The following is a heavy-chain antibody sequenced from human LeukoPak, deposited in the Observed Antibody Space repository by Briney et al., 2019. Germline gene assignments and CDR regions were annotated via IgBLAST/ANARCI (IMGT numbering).Heavy chain of an antibody. CDR1: GGTFSSYA. CDR2: IIPIFGTA. CDR3: ARGSGATTPNAFDI. J-gene: IGHJ3*02. D-gene: IGHD1-26*01. V-gene: IGHV1-69*13. Sequence: SVKVSCKASGGTFSSYAISWVRQAPGQGLEWIGGIIPIFGTANYAQKFQGRVTITADESTSTAYMELSSLRSEDTAVYYCARGSGATTPNAFDIWGQGTMVTVSS.